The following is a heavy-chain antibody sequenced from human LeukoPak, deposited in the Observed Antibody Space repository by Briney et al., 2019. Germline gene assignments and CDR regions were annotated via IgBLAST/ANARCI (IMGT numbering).Heavy chain of an antibody. CDR2: INPNSGNT. CDR1: GYTFTGYY. D-gene: IGHD4-17*01. CDR3: ARDGDTVTTVPYGMDV. Sequence: GASVKVSCKASGYTFTGYYMHWVRQAPGQGLEWMGWINPNSGNTNYAQKLQGRVTMTTDTSTSTAYMELRSLRSDDTAVYYCARDGDTVTTVPYGMDVWGQGTTVTVSS. V-gene: IGHV1-18*04. J-gene: IGHJ6*02.